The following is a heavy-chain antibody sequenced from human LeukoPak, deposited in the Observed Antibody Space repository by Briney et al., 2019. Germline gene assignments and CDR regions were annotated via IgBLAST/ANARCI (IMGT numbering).Heavy chain of an antibody. J-gene: IGHJ3*02. CDR3: AREVFVSDSSGYRDAFDI. Sequence: ASVKVSCKASGYTCTSYGISWVRQAPGQGLEWMGIINPSGGSTSYAQKFQGRVTMTRDMSTSTVYMELSSLRSEDTAVYYCAREVFVSDSSGYRDAFDIWGQGTMVTVSS. V-gene: IGHV1-46*01. CDR2: INPSGGST. CDR1: GYTCTSYG. D-gene: IGHD3-22*01.